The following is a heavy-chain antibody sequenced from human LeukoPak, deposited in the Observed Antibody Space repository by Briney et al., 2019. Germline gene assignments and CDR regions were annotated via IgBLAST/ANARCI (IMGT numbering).Heavy chain of an antibody. CDR2: INPDGSTT. V-gene: IGHV3-74*01. CDR1: GLTFSSYW. J-gene: IGHJ4*02. Sequence: GSLRLSCAASGLTFSSYWMHWVRQAPGKGLVWVSRINPDGSTTSYADSVKGRFTISRDSAKNTLYLQMNSLRAEDTAVYYCARVSVGRYYFDNWGQGTPVTVS. D-gene: IGHD3-3*02. CDR3: ARVSVGRYYFDN.